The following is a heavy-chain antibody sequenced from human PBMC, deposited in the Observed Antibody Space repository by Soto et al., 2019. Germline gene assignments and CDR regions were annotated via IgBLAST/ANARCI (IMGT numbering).Heavy chain of an antibody. J-gene: IGHJ6*02. V-gene: IGHV4-34*01. D-gene: IGHD3-10*01. CDR1: GGSLSGYY. CDR2: INHSGST. CDR3: ARGYYLYYYYGMDV. Sequence: QVQLQQWGAGLLKPSETLSLTCAVYGGSLSGYYWSWIRQPPGKGLEWIGEINHSGSTNYNPSLKSRVTISVDTSKNQFSLKLSSVTAADTAVYYCARGYYLYYYYGMDVWGQGTTVTVSS.